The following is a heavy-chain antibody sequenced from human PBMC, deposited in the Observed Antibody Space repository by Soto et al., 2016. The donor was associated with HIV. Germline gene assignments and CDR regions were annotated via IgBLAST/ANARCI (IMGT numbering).Heavy chain of an antibody. CDR1: GFTFSSYS. D-gene: IGHD3-22*01. J-gene: IGHJ4*02. V-gene: IGHV3-21*01. CDR2: IGSSSNYI. CDR3: ARGYYYDSSGYYYLY. Sequence: EVQLVESGGGLVKPGGSLRLSCAASGFTFSSYSMNWVRQAPGKGLEWVSSIGSSSNYIYYADSVKGRFTISRDNAKNSLYLQMNSLRAEDTAVYYCARGYYYDSSGYYYLYWGQGTLVHRLL.